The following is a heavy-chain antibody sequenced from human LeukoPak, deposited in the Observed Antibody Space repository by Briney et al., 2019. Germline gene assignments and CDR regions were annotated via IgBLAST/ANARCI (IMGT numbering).Heavy chain of an antibody. CDR1: GFTFSSYA. CDR3: ARNSGWYGGSKNAFDI. V-gene: IGHV3-23*01. J-gene: IGHJ3*02. D-gene: IGHD6-19*01. CDR2: ISGSGGST. Sequence: GGSLRLSCAASGFTFSSYAMSWVRQAPGKGLEWVSAISGSGGSTYYADSVKGRFTISRDNSRNTLYLQMNSLRAEDTAVYYCARNSGWYGGSKNAFDIWGQGTMVTVSS.